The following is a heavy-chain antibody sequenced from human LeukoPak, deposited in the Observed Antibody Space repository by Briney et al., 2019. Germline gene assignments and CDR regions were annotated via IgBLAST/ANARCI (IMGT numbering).Heavy chain of an antibody. D-gene: IGHD3-10*01. Sequence: SETLSLTCTVSGGSIRSSSYYWGWIRQPPGKGLEWIGNIYYSGNTYSNPSLKSRLTISVDTSKNQFSLKLTSVTAADTAVYYCAGLPYYGSGVWFDPWGQGTLVTVSS. CDR2: IYYSGNT. CDR1: GGSIRSSSYY. CDR3: AGLPYYGSGVWFDP. V-gene: IGHV4-39*01. J-gene: IGHJ5*02.